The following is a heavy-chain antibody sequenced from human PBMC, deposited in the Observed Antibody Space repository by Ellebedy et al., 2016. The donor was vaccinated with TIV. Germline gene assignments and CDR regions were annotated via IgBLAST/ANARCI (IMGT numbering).Heavy chain of an antibody. Sequence: MPSETLSLTCTVSGGSISSYFWTWIRQPPGKGLEWIGYVHSSWGANYNPSLKSRVAISVDTSKNQFSLKLSSVTAADTAIYDCARRLRYGDWYFDLWGRGTLVTVSS. D-gene: IGHD4-17*01. CDR1: GGSISSYF. V-gene: IGHV4-59*01. CDR2: VHSSWGA. J-gene: IGHJ2*01. CDR3: ARRLRYGDWYFDL.